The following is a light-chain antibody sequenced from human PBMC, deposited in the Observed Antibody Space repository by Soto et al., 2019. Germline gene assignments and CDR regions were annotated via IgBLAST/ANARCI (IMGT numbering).Light chain of an antibody. V-gene: IGLV1-40*01. J-gene: IGLJ3*02. CDR2: DNN. CDR1: SSNIGAGYD. CDR3: QSYDSSLSGSV. Sequence: QSVLTQLPSVSGAPGQRVTISCTGSSSNIGAGYDVHWYQQLPGTAPKLLIYDNNDRPSGVPDRFSGSKSGTSASLAITGLQAEDEADYYCQSYDSSLSGSVFGGGTKLTVL.